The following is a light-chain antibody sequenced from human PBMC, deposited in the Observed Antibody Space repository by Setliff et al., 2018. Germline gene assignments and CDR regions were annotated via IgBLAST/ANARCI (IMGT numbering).Light chain of an antibody. CDR1: SSDIGAGYS. J-gene: IGLJ1*01. CDR3: QSYGGSVSGYV. V-gene: IGLV1-40*01. Sequence: QSALTQPASVSGAPGQRVTISCTGTSSDIGAGYSVHWYQQLPGAAPKLLIYGNNNRPSGVPDRFSGSKSGTSASLAITGLQAEDEADYYCQSYGGSVSGYVFGSGTKVT. CDR2: GNN.